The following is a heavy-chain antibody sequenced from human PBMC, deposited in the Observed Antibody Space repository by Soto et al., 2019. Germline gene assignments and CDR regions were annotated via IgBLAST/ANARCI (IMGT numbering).Heavy chain of an antibody. Sequence: QITLKESGPTLVKPTQTLTLTCTFSGFSLSTSGVGVGWVRQPPGKALEWLTLIYWDDDKRYSPSLKSRLTITKDTSKSQVVLTMTTMDPVDTATYYCAHRPLGSSWFDYWGQGTLVTVSS. D-gene: IGHD6-13*01. CDR1: GFSLSTSGVG. CDR2: IYWDDDK. CDR3: AHRPLGSSWFDY. V-gene: IGHV2-5*02. J-gene: IGHJ4*02.